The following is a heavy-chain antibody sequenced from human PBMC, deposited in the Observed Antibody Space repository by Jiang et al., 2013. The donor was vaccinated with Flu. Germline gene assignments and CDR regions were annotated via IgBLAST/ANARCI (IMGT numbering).Heavy chain of an antibody. CDR3: ARRGDDYGDYYAFDI. V-gene: IGHV5-51*01. J-gene: IGHJ3*02. Sequence: GWVRQMPGKGLEWMGIIYPGDSDTRYSPSFQGQVTISADKSISTAYLQWSSLKASDTAMYYCARRGDDYGDYYAFDIWGQGTMVTVSS. CDR2: IYPGDSDT. D-gene: IGHD4-17*01.